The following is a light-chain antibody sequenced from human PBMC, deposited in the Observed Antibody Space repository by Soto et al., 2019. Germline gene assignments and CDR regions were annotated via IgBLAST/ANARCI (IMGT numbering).Light chain of an antibody. V-gene: IGKV4-1*01. J-gene: IGKJ3*01. CDR2: WAS. CDR3: QQFYAVPRT. CDR1: QSILNPSTNKSY. Sequence: EIVLTKPPATLAVSLGERAAIHCKSSQSILNPSTNKSYLAWYQHRPGQPPIRLIHWASVRESGVPDRFSGSGSGTDFSLTISGLQAEDVAFYYCQQFYAVPRTFGPGTKVDIK.